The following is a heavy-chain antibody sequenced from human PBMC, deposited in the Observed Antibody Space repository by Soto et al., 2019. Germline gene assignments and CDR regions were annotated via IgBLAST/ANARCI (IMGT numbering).Heavy chain of an antibody. V-gene: IGHV1-18*04. CDR3: ARDGLLGYCSSTSCYNYFDY. CDR2: ISAYNGNT. CDR1: GYTFTSYG. J-gene: IGHJ4*02. Sequence: QVQLVQFGAEVKKPGASVKVSCKASGYTFTSYGISWVRQAPGQGLEWMGWISAYNGNTNYAQKLQGRVTMTTDTSTSTAYMELRSLRSDDTAVYYCARDGLLGYCSSTSCYNYFDYWGQGTLVTVSS. D-gene: IGHD2-2*02.